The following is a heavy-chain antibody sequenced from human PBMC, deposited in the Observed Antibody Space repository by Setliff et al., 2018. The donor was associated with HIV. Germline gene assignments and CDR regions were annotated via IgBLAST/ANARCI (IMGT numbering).Heavy chain of an antibody. Sequence: SVKVSCKTSGYMFIAHGMSWVRRAPGQGLEWMGWIGPYNGRNKYAKGFQGRVSLTIDTSASTAYMELRSLRSDDTAVYYCAGGDGGSNYAEAFDVWGQGTMVNVSS. CDR2: IGPYNGRN. J-gene: IGHJ3*01. V-gene: IGHV1-18*01. CDR1: GYMFIAHG. D-gene: IGHD3-16*01. CDR3: AGGDGGSNYAEAFDV.